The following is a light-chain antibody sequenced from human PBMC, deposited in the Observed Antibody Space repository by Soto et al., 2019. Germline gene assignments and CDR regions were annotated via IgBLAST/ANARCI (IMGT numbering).Light chain of an antibody. J-gene: IGKJ5*01. CDR3: QQYGDAPID. V-gene: IGKV3-20*01. Sequence: EIVLTQSPGTLSLSPGERATLSCRASQSVSSSYLAWYQQKPGQPPRLLIYDASSRATGIPDRFSGSGSGTDFTLTISRLEPEDFAVYYCQQYGDAPIDFGQWTRLEI. CDR2: DAS. CDR1: QSVSSSY.